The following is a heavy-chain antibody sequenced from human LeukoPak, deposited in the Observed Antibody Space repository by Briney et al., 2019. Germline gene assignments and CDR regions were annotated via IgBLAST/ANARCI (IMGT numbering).Heavy chain of an antibody. CDR2: IKQDGSEK. D-gene: IGHD3-3*01. CDR3: ARDPLERYDFWSGYFYMDV. CDR1: RFTFSSYW. Sequence: GGSLRLSCAASRFTFSSYWMSWVRQAPGKGLEWVANIKQDGSEKYYVDSVKGRFTISRDNAKNSLYLQMNSLRAEDTAVYYCARDPLERYDFWSGYFYMDVWGKGTTVTVSS. V-gene: IGHV3-7*01. J-gene: IGHJ6*03.